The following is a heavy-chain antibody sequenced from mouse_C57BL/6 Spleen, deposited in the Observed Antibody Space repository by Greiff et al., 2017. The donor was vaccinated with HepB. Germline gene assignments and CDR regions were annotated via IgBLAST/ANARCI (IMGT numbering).Heavy chain of an antibody. CDR3: ARGDSSGYVQDY. J-gene: IGHJ2*01. CDR2: IHPNSGST. CDR1: GYTFTSYW. Sequence: VQLQQSGAELVKPGASVKLSCKASGYTFTSYWMHWVKQRPGQGLEWIGMIHPNSGSTNYNEKFKSKATLTVDKSSSTAYMQLSSLTSEDSAVYYCARGDSSGYVQDYWGQGTTLTVSS. D-gene: IGHD3-2*02. V-gene: IGHV1-64*01.